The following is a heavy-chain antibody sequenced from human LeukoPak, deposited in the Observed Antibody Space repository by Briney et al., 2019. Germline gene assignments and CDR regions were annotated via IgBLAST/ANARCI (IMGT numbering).Heavy chain of an antibody. CDR3: AKDIYYYDSSGHDAFDI. Sequence: GRSLRLSCAASGFTFDDYAMHWVRQAPGKGLEWVSGSSWNSGSIGYADSVKGRFTISRDNAKNSLYLQMNSLRAEDTALYYCAKDIYYYDSSGHDAFDIWGQGTMVTVSS. CDR1: GFTFDDYA. J-gene: IGHJ3*02. D-gene: IGHD3-22*01. V-gene: IGHV3-9*01. CDR2: SSWNSGSI.